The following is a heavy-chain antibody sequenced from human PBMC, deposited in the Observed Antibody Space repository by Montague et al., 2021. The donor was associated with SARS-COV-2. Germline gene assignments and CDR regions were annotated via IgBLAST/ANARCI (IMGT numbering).Heavy chain of an antibody. CDR1: GGSISSGSYY. CDR3: ARVGVGTMVRGVIPAYYYYGMDV. Sequence: TLSLTCTVSGGSISSGSYYWSWIRQPAGKELEWIGRNYTSGSTNYNPSLKSRVTISVDTSKNQFSLKLSSVTAADTAVYYCARVGVGTMVRGVIPAYYYYGMDVWGQGTTVTVSS. CDR2: NYTSGST. J-gene: IGHJ6*02. V-gene: IGHV4-61*02. D-gene: IGHD3-10*01.